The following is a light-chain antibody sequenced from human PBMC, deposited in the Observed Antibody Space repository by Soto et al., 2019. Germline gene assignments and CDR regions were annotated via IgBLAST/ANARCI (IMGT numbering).Light chain of an antibody. V-gene: IGLV2-14*01. CDR1: SSDIGTYNF. CDR3: SSYTTTNSLV. Sequence: QSALAQPASVSGSPGQSITISCTGSSSDIGTYNFVSWYQQHPGKAPKLLIFGVTNRPSGISDRFSGSKSGDTASLTISGLQGDDEADYYCSSYTTTNSLVFGTGTKLTVL. CDR2: GVT. J-gene: IGLJ1*01.